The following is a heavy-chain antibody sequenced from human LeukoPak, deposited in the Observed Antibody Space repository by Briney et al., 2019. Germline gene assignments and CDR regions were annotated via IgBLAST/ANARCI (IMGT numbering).Heavy chain of an antibody. CDR2: IYYSGST. D-gene: IGHD2-15*01. J-gene: IGHJ5*02. Sequence: SETLSLTCTVSGGSISSYYWSWVRQPPGKGLEWIGYIYYSGSTNYNPSLKSRVTISVDTSKNQFSLKLSSVTAADTAVYYCARELSCSGGSCYSNWFDPWGQGTLVTVSP. CDR1: GGSISSYY. V-gene: IGHV4-59*01. CDR3: ARELSCSGGSCYSNWFDP.